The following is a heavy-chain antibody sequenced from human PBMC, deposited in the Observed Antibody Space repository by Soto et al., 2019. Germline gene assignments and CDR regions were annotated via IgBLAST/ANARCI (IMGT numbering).Heavy chain of an antibody. CDR1: GFTFSSYG. V-gene: IGHV3-30*18. D-gene: IGHD2-15*01. J-gene: IGHJ4*02. CDR3: AKVSGSDY. CDR2: ISYDGSNK. Sequence: GGSLRLSCAASGFTFSSYGMHWVRQAPGKGLEWVAVISYDGSNKYYADSVKGRFTISRDNSKNTLYLQMNSLRAEDTAVYYCAKVSGSDYWGQGTLVTVSS.